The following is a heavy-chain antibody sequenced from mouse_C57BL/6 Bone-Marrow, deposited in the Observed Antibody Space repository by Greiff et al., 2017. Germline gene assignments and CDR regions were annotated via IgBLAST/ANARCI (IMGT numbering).Heavy chain of an antibody. J-gene: IGHJ3*01. CDR3: TTIVTPFAY. D-gene: IGHD2-12*01. V-gene: IGHV14-4*01. Sequence: VQLQQSGAELVRPGASVKLSCTASGFNIKDDYMHWVKQRPEQGLEWIGWIDPENGDTEYASKFQGKATITTDTSSNTAYLQLSSLTSEDTAVYYGTTIVTPFAYWGQGTLVTVSA. CDR1: GFNIKDDY. CDR2: IDPENGDT.